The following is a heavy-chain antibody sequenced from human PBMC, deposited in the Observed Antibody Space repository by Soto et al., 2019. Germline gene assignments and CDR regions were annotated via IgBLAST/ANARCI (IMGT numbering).Heavy chain of an antibody. CDR2: TYYRSKWYN. CDR3: ASEPHHVEMATISWFDP. J-gene: IGHJ5*02. V-gene: IGHV6-1*01. Sequence: PSQTLSLTCVISGDSVSSNSAAWNWIRQSPSRGLEWLGRTYYRSKWYNDYAVSVKSRITINPDTSKNQFSLQLNSVTPEDTAVYYCASEPHHVEMATISWFDPWGQGTLVTVSS. CDR1: GDSVSSNSAA. D-gene: IGHD5-12*01.